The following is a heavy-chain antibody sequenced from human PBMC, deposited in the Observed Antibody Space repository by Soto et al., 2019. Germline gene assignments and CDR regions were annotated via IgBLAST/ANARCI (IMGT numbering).Heavy chain of an antibody. J-gene: IGHJ4*02. Sequence: GGSLRLSCVASGFTFSSYAMSWVRQAPGQGLEWVSGISGGGGSTYYADSVKGRFTISRDNSKDTLDLQLNSLRAEDTAIYYFAKNGVSKNPFFDYWGQGTLVTVSS. V-gene: IGHV3-23*01. CDR1: GFTFSSYA. CDR2: ISGGGGST. CDR3: AKNGVSKNPFFDY. D-gene: IGHD2-8*01.